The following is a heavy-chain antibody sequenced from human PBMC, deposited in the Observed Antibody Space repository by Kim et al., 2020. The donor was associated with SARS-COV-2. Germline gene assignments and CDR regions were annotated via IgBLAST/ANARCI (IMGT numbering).Heavy chain of an antibody. CDR3: ARGKWELRDLDYYYGMDV. J-gene: IGHJ6*02. Sequence: ASVKVSCKASGYTFTGYYMHWVRQAPGQGLEWMGWINPNSGGTNYAQKFQGRVTMTRDTSISTAYMELSRLRSDDTAVYYCARGKWELRDLDYYYGMDVWGQGTTVTVSS. D-gene: IGHD1-26*01. CDR1: GYTFTGYY. V-gene: IGHV1-2*02. CDR2: INPNSGGT.